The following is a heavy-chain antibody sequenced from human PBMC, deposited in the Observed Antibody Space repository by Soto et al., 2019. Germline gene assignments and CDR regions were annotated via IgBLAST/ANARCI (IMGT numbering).Heavy chain of an antibody. V-gene: IGHV4-59*13. CDR3: SRHSLRGSTSGLCD. CDR1: GCSSSSVY. Sequence: PSKTLAITSTVSGCSSSSVYWSWIRQPPGKGLEWIGYIFYSGSTSYNPSLKSRVTISLDTPKHQFSLRLSSVTAADTAVYYCSRHSLRGSTSGLCDRGQGSL. CDR2: IFYSGST. J-gene: IGHJ1*01.